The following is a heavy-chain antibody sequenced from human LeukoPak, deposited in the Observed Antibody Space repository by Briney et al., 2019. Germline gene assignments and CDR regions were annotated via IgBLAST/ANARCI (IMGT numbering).Heavy chain of an antibody. J-gene: IGHJ6*03. CDR1: GFTFSSYS. CDR3: ARGSGSYDYYYYYMDV. Sequence: GGSLRLSCAASGFTFSSYSRNWVRQAPGKGLEWVSSISSSSYIYYADSVKGRFTISRDNAKNSLYLQMNSLRAEDTAVYYCARGSGSYDYYYYYMDVWGKGTTVTISS. D-gene: IGHD3-10*01. V-gene: IGHV3-21*01. CDR2: ISSSSYI.